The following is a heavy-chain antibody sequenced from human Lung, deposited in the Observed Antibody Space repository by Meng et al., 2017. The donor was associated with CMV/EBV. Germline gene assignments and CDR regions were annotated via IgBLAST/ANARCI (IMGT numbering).Heavy chain of an antibody. V-gene: IGHV1-2*02. D-gene: IGHD6-19*01. CDR1: GYTITDYY. J-gene: IGHJ4*01. Sequence: QVQLVQSGAEMKKPGASVKVSCKASGYTITDYYIHWVRQAPGQGFQWMEWIKPNDDKNYAQNFQGRVTMTRDMSINTIYMELSRLTSEDTAVYYCARSSGWSRFDYWGHGTLVTVSS. CDR2: IKPNDDK. CDR3: ARSSGWSRFDY.